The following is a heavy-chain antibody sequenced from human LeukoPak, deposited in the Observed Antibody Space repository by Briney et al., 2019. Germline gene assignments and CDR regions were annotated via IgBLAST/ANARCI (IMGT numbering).Heavy chain of an antibody. CDR3: ARDPDGDYDFDY. V-gene: IGHV3-48*01. Sequence: GGSLRLSCAASGFSFSDYGMNWVRRAPGKGLEWLSHINSNGAVISYADSVKGRFTISRDTAKSSLYLQMNSLKIDDTAIYFCARDPDGDYDFDYWGQGTLVTVSS. J-gene: IGHJ4*02. D-gene: IGHD4-17*01. CDR2: INSNGAVI. CDR1: GFSFSDYG.